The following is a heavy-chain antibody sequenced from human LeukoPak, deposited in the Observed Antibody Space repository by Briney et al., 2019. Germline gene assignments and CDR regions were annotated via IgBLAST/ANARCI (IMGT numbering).Heavy chain of an antibody. Sequence: GESLKISCKGSGYMFTTYWIGWVRQMPGKGLEWMGTIYPGDSDTRYSPSFQGQVTISADKSISTAYLQWSSLKASDTAMYYCARRIDYRADSWGQGTLVTVSS. CDR2: IYPGDSDT. V-gene: IGHV5-51*01. J-gene: IGHJ4*02. CDR1: GYMFTTYW. D-gene: IGHD4-11*01. CDR3: ARRIDYRADS.